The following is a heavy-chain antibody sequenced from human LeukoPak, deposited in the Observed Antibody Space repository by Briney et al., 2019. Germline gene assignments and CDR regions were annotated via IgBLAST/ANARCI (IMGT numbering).Heavy chain of an antibody. D-gene: IGHD2/OR15-2a*01. CDR2: ISAYNGNT. Sequence: GASVKVSCKASGYTFTSYGISWVRQAPGQGLEWMGWISAYNGNTNYAQKLQGRVTMTTDTSTSTAYMELSSLRSEDTAVYYCARVNSHYYYYYGMDVWGQGTTVTVSS. V-gene: IGHV1-18*01. J-gene: IGHJ6*02. CDR3: ARVNSHYYYYYGMDV. CDR1: GYTFTSYG.